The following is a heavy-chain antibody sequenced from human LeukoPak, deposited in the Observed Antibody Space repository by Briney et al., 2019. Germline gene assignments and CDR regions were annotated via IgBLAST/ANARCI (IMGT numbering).Heavy chain of an antibody. CDR1: GFTFTNTW. V-gene: IGHV3-15*01. D-gene: IGHD3-10*01. CDR3: TPYYGFYLSFDY. Sequence: GGSLRLSCAASGFTFTNTWMSWVRQAPGKGLEWVGRIKSKTDGGTADYAAPVKGRFTISRDDSKNTLYLQMNSLKTEDTAVYYCTPYYGFYLSFDYWGQGTLVTVSS. J-gene: IGHJ4*02. CDR2: IKSKTDGGTA.